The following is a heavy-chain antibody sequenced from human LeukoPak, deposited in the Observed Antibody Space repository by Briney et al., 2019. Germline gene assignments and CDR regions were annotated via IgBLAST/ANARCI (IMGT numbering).Heavy chain of an antibody. J-gene: IGHJ4*02. CDR3: AREDSGRVFDY. Sequence: ASVKVSCKASGGTFSSYAISWVRQAPGQGLEWMGRIIPIFGTANYAQKFQRRVTITTDESTSTAYMELSSLRSEDTAVYYCAREDSGRVFDYWGQGTLVTVSS. D-gene: IGHD1-26*01. CDR2: IIPIFGTA. V-gene: IGHV1-69*05. CDR1: GGTFSSYA.